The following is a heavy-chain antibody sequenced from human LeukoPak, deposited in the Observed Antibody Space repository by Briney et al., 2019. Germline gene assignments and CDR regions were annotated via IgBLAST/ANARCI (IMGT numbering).Heavy chain of an antibody. CDR1: GGSFSSYY. V-gene: IGHV4-59*01. CDR2: IYYSGST. J-gene: IGHJ6*03. D-gene: IGHD2-15*01. Sequence: SETLSLTCTVSGGSFSSYYWTWIRQPPGKGLEWIGYIYYSGSTNYNPSLKSRVTISVDTSKNQFSLKLSSVTAADTAVYYCARGVGYCSGGSCYGWLGYMDVWGKGTTVTISS. CDR3: ARGVGYCSGGSCYGWLGYMDV.